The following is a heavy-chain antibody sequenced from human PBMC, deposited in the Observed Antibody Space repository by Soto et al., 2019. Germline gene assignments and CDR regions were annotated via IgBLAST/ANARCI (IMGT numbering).Heavy chain of an antibody. D-gene: IGHD3-22*01. CDR1: GFTFSSYW. V-gene: IGHV3-7*01. CDR2: IKQDGSEK. Sequence: GGSLRLSCAASGFTFSSYWMSWVRQAPGKGLEWVANIKQDGSEKYYVDSVKGRFTISRDNAKNSLYLQMNSLRAEDTAVYYCARVLYDSSRPYYFDYWGQGTLVTVSS. CDR3: ARVLYDSSRPYYFDY. J-gene: IGHJ4*02.